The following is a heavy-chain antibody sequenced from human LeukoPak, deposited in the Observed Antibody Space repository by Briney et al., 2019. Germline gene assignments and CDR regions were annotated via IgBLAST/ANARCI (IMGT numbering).Heavy chain of an antibody. CDR1: GFTVSSNY. J-gene: IGHJ3*02. V-gene: IGHV3-53*01. Sequence: GGSLRLSCAASGFTVSSNYMSWVRLAPGKGLEWVSLIYSGGNTHYADSVKGRFTISRGNAKNSLYLQMNSLRAADTAMYYCARHGDWAFDIRGQGTMVTVSS. CDR2: IYSGGNT. D-gene: IGHD2-21*02. CDR3: ARHGDWAFDI.